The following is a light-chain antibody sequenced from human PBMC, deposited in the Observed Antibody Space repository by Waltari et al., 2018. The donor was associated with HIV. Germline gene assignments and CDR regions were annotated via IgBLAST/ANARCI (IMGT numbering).Light chain of an antibody. V-gene: IGKV1-33*01. CDR3: QQYDHFLS. CDR2: DAS. Sequence: DIQMTQSPSSVSASVGDRVTITCQASQDITNYFNWYQQKPGKATKLLIYDASNLETAVPSRFSGSGSATDFTFTISSLLSEYIASYYCQQYDHFLSFGGGTKVEIK. CDR1: QDITNY. J-gene: IGKJ4*01.